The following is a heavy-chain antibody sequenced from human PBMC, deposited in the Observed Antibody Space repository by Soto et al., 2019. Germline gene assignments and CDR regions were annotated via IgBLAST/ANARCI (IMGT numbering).Heavy chain of an antibody. V-gene: IGHV3-30*18. CDR1: GFTFSSYG. Sequence: QVQLVESGGGVVQPGRSLRLSCAASGFTFSSYGMHWVRQAPGKGLEWVAVVSYDGSNKYYADSVKGRFTISRDNFKNTLYLQMNSLRAEDTAVYYCAKDMSGEEQYYFDYWGQGTLVTVSS. D-gene: IGHD4-17*01. J-gene: IGHJ4*02. CDR3: AKDMSGEEQYYFDY. CDR2: VSYDGSNK.